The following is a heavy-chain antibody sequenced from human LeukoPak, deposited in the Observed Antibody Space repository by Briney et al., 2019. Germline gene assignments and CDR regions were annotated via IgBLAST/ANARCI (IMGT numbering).Heavy chain of an antibody. J-gene: IGHJ4*02. D-gene: IGHD6-19*01. CDR3: ARFAAVAAIYYFDY. CDR2: IYYSGST. Sequence: SEALSLSCTVSGGSISSYYWSWIRQPPGKGLEWLGYIYYSGSTNYNPSLKSRVTISVDTSKNQFSLKLSSVIAADTAVYYCARFAAVAAIYYFDYWGQGTLVTVSS. V-gene: IGHV4-59*01. CDR1: GGSISSYY.